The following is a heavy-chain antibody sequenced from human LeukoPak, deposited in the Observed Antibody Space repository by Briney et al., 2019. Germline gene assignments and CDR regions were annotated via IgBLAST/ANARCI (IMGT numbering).Heavy chain of an antibody. CDR3: ARAGVVTAIRAFDI. CDR1: GDSISSRTYY. Sequence: SETLSLTCSVSGDSISSRTYYWTWIRQHPEKGLEWIGYIWNSGSTNYNPSLKSRVTISVDTSKNQFSLKLSSVTAADTAVYYCARAGVVTAIRAFDIWGQGTMVTVSS. J-gene: IGHJ3*02. V-gene: IGHV4-31*03. CDR2: IWNSGST. D-gene: IGHD2-21*02.